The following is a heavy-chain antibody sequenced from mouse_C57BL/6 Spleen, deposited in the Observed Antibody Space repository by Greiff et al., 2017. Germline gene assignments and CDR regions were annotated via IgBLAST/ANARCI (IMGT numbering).Heavy chain of an antibody. J-gene: IGHJ4*01. CDR1: GYTFTSYW. V-gene: IGHV1-52*01. Sequence: QVQLQQPGAELVRPGSSVKLSCKASGYTFTSYWMHWVKQRPIQVLEWIGNIDPSDSETHYNQKFKDKATLTVDKSSSTAYMQLSRLTSEHSAVXYCSYGSSPYYAMGNRGVKASETASS. CDR3: SYGSSPYYAMGN. D-gene: IGHD1-1*01. CDR2: IDPSDSET.